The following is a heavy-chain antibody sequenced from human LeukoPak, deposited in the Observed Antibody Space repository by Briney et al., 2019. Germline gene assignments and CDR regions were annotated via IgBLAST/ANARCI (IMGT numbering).Heavy chain of an antibody. D-gene: IGHD4-17*01. CDR1: GFTFNTYT. Sequence: GGSLRLSCAASGFTFNTYTMNGVRQAPGKGLEWVSYISGSSGIIDYADSVRGRFTISRDNAKNSLYLQMNSLRAEDTAVYYCARETGSAVGSTDFDYWGQGTLVTVSS. V-gene: IGHV3-48*01. CDR3: ARETGSAVGSTDFDY. J-gene: IGHJ4*02. CDR2: ISGSSGII.